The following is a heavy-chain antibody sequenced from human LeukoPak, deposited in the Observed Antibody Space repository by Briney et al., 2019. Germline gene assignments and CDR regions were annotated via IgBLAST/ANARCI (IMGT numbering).Heavy chain of an antibody. J-gene: IGHJ4*02. CDR2: ISYDGSNK. D-gene: IGHD1-26*01. CDR1: GFTFSSYG. CDR3: AKSSGSYYLIHPSDHFDY. Sequence: PGGSLRLSCAASGFTFSSYGMHWVRQAPGKGLEWVAVISYDGSNKYYADSVKGRFTISRDNSKNTLYLQMNSLRAEDTAVYYCAKSSGSYYLIHPSDHFDYWGQGTLVTVSS. V-gene: IGHV3-30*18.